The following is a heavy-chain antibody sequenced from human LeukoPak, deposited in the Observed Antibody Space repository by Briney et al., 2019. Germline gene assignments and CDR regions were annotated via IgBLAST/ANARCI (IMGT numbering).Heavy chain of an antibody. CDR2: IYHSGST. Sequence: SETLSLTCTVSGGSISSYYWSWIRQPPGKGLEWIGYIYHSGSTNYNPSLKSRVTISLDTSKNQFSLKLSSVTAADTAVYYCXXRSXGWHYYFDYWGQGTLVTVSS. CDR3: XXRSXGWHYYFDY. D-gene: IGHD6-19*01. J-gene: IGHJ4*02. CDR1: GGSISSYY. V-gene: IGHV4-59*08.